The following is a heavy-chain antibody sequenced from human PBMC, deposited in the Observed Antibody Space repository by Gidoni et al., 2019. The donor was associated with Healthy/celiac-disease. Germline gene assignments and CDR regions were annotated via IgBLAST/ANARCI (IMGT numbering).Heavy chain of an antibody. Sequence: QVQLVQSGAEVKKPGSSVKVSCKASGGTFSSYAISWVRQAPGQGLEWMGGIIPIFGTANYAQKFQGRVTITADESTSTAYMELSSLRSEDTAVYYCAREGCSGGSCYSRLLYFDLWGRGTLVTVSS. CDR1: GGTFSSYA. CDR3: AREGCSGGSCYSRLLYFDL. D-gene: IGHD2-15*01. CDR2: IIPIFGTA. V-gene: IGHV1-69*01. J-gene: IGHJ2*01.